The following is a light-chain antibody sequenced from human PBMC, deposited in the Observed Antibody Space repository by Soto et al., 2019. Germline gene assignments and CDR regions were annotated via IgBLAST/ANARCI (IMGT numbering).Light chain of an antibody. V-gene: IGKV1-5*03. J-gene: IGKJ5*01. CDR3: QQYNSNSIT. Sequence: DIQMTQSPSTLSASIGDRVTITCRASQSINSWLAWYQQKPGKAPKLLIYKASSLESGVPSRFSGSGSGTEFTLTIRGLQPDDFATYYCQQYNSNSITFGQGTRLEIK. CDR2: KAS. CDR1: QSINSW.